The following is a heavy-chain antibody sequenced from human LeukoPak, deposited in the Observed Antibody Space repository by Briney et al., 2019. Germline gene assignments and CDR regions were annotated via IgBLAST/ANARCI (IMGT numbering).Heavy chain of an antibody. V-gene: IGHV3-21*01. CDR2: ISSSSSYI. J-gene: IGHJ5*02. CDR3: ARGYSSRGGFDP. Sequence: GGSLRLSCAASRFTFSSYAMSWVRQAPGKGLEWVSSISSSSSYIYYADSVKGRFTISRDNAKNSLYLQMNSLRAEDTAVYYCARGYSSRGGFDPWGQGTLVTVSS. CDR1: RFTFSSYA. D-gene: IGHD6-13*01.